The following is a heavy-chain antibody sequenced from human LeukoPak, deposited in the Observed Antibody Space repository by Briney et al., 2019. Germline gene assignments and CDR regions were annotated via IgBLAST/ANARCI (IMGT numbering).Heavy chain of an antibody. D-gene: IGHD6-19*01. CDR3: ARDAIAVAGTRDYYFDY. J-gene: IGHJ4*02. V-gene: IGHV4-4*07. Sequence: SETLSLTCTVSGGSISSYYWSWIRQPAGKGLEWIGRIYTSGSANYNPSLKSRVTMSVDTSKNQFSLKLSSVTAADTAVFYCARDAIAVAGTRDYYFDYWGQGTLVTVSS. CDR1: GGSISSYY. CDR2: IYTSGSA.